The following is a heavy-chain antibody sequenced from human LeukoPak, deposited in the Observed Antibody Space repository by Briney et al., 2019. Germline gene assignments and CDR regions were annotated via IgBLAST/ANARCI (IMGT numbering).Heavy chain of an antibody. V-gene: IGHV4-34*01. CDR1: GGSFSSYY. CDR3: ARGSLGPAARGNYFDY. J-gene: IGHJ4*02. D-gene: IGHD2-2*01. Sequence: SETLSLTCAVYGGSFSSYYWSWIRQPPGKGLEWIGEINHSGSTNYNPSLKSRVTISVDTSKNQFSLKLSSVTAADTAVYYCARGSLGPAARGNYFDYWGQGTLVTVSS. CDR2: INHSGST.